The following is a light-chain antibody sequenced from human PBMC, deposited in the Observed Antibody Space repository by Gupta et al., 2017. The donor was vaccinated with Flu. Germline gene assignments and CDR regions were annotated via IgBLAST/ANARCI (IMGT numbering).Light chain of an antibody. Sequence: GQKDSITCGGNNIGTKSVHWFHQRPGQAPLRLLYDDSDRPSGIPERFSGSKSGNTATLTISRVEAGEEADYYCHVWDKSTNHGVFGGGTKLTVL. J-gene: IGLJ3*02. CDR1: NIGTKS. V-gene: IGLV3-21*02. CDR3: HVWDKSTNHGV. CDR2: DDS.